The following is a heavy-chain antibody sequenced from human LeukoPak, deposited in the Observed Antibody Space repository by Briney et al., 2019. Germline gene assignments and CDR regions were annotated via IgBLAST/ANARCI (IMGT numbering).Heavy chain of an antibody. D-gene: IGHD4-11*01. Sequence: SETLSLTCTVSGGSVRGFYWSWLRQPPGKGLEWLGYMHSTGSTNYNPSLKSRVTFSVDTSKNQFSLRLNSVTAADTAVYYCARQDNDYPYYFDYWGQGNLVTVSS. J-gene: IGHJ4*02. CDR1: GGSVRGFY. CDR3: ARQDNDYPYYFDY. V-gene: IGHV4-59*08. CDR2: MHSTGST.